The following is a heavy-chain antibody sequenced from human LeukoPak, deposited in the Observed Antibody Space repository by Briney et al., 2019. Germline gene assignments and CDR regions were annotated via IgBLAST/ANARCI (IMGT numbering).Heavy chain of an antibody. CDR3: ARDRKEMATIGALSLAGFDP. V-gene: IGHV1-69*04. CDR2: IIPILGIA. J-gene: IGHJ5*02. Sequence: SVEVSCKASGGTFSSYAISWVRQAPGQGLEWMGRIIPILGIANYAQKFLGRVTITADKSTSTAYMELSSLRSEDTAVYYCARDRKEMATIGALSLAGFDPWGQGTLVTVSS. D-gene: IGHD5-24*01. CDR1: GGTFSSYA.